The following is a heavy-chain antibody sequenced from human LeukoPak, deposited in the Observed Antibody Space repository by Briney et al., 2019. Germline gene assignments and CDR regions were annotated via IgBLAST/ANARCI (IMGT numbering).Heavy chain of an antibody. J-gene: IGHJ4*02. Sequence: GGSLRLSCAASGFTFDDYAMHWVRQAPGKGLEWVSGISWNSGSIGYADSVKGRFTISRDNAKNSLYLQMNSLRAEDTALYYCAKGPIYSSRWYYFDYWGQGTLVTVSS. CDR3: AKGPIYSSRWYYFDY. CDR2: ISWNSGSI. D-gene: IGHD6-13*01. V-gene: IGHV3-9*01. CDR1: GFTFDDYA.